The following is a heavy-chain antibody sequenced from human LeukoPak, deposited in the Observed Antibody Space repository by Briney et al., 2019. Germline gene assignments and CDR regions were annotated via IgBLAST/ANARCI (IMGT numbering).Heavy chain of an antibody. J-gene: IGHJ4*02. D-gene: IGHD3-9*01. Sequence: ASVKVSCKAFGYTFTGYYMHWVRQAPGQGLEWMGWINPSGGSTSYAQKFQGRVTMTRDMSTSTVYMELSSLRSEDTAVYYCARAGRYFDWLLSGPDYWGQGTLVTVSS. V-gene: IGHV1-46*01. CDR2: INPSGGST. CDR3: ARAGRYFDWLLSGPDY. CDR1: GYTFTGYY.